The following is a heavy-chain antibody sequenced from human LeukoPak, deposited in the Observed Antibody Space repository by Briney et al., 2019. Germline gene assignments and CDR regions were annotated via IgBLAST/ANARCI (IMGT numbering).Heavy chain of an antibody. J-gene: IGHJ4*02. CDR3: AKRWSGATNFDY. V-gene: IGHV3-30*18. D-gene: IGHD5-12*01. CDR2: ISYDGSNK. Sequence: GRSLRLSCAASGFTFSSYGMHWVRQAPGKGLEWVAVISYDGSNKYYADSVKGRFTISRDNSKNTLYLQMNSLRAEDTAVYYCAKRWSGATNFDYWGQGNLVTVSS. CDR1: GFTFSSYG.